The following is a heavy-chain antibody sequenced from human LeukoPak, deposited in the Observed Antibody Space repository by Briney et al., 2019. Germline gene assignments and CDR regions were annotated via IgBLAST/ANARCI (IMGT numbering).Heavy chain of an antibody. CDR2: IYYSGST. J-gene: IGHJ5*02. Sequence: SQTLSLTCTVSGGSISSGGYYWSWIRQHPGKGLEWIGYIYYSGSTYYNPSLKSRVTISVDTSKNQFSLKLSSVTAADTAVYYCARGVLKAVAGTGVWFDPWGQGTLVTVSS. V-gene: IGHV4-31*03. CDR3: ARGVLKAVAGTGVWFDP. D-gene: IGHD6-19*01. CDR1: GGSISSGGYY.